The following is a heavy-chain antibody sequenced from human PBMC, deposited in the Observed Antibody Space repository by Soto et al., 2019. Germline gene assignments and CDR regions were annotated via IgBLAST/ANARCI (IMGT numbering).Heavy chain of an antibody. CDR1: GYTFTTYA. CDR2: INAGNGNT. D-gene: IGHD2-21*02. CDR3: ARSIVVVTAADY. J-gene: IGHJ4*02. V-gene: IGHV1-3*01. Sequence: ASVKVSCKASGYTFTTYAMHWVRQAPGQRLEWMGWINAGNGNTKYSQKFQGRVAITRDTSASTAYMELSSLRSEDTAVYYCARSIVVVTAADYWGQGTLVTVSS.